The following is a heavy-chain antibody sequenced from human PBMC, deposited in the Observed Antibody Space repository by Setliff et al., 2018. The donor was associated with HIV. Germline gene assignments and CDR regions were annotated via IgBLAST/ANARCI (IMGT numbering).Heavy chain of an antibody. Sequence: PSETLSLTCTVSGGSISSRMYNWGWIRQPPGKGLEWIGNIFYSGSTSYNPSLKSRVTISVDTSKNQFSLKLASVTAADTAVYYCTRRDYSFWSSFNLKFYYNMDVWGKGTTVTVSS. CDR3: TRRDYSFWSSFNLKFYYNMDV. V-gene: IGHV4-39*01. CDR2: IFYSGST. CDR1: GGSISSRMYN. J-gene: IGHJ6*03. D-gene: IGHD3-3*01.